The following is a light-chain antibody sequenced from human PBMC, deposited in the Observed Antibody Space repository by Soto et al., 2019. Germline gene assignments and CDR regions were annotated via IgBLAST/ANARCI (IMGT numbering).Light chain of an antibody. CDR3: QQYNSYPVA. J-gene: IGKJ1*01. CDR2: KAS. CDR1: QSISSW. V-gene: IGKV1-5*03. Sequence: DIKMNQSPSTLSAYIGDRVTITCRASQSISSWLAWYQQKPGKAPKLLIYKASSLESGVPSRFSGSGSGTEFTLTISSLQPDDFATYYCQQYNSYPVAFGQGTKVDIK.